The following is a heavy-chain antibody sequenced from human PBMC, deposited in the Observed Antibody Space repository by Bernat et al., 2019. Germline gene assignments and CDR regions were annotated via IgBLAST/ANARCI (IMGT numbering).Heavy chain of an antibody. J-gene: IGHJ6*02. Sequence: EVQLVESGGGLVQPGGSLKLSCAASGFTFSGSAMHWVRQASGKGLEWVGRIGSKANSYATAYAASVEGRFTISRDASKNTAYLQMNSLRAEDTAVYYCARVSLYGAPASGMDVWGQGTTVTVSS. CDR2: IGSKANSYAT. CDR1: GFTFSGSA. CDR3: ARVSLYGAPASGMDV. D-gene: IGHD4-17*01. V-gene: IGHV3-73*02.